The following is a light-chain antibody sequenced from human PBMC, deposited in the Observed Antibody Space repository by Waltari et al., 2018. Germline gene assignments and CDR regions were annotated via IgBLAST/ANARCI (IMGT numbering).Light chain of an antibody. CDR2: GGS. J-gene: IGKJ5*01. CDR3: QQYNNWPIT. Sequence: SYRASKSVSTDLALCQQKPGQAPKRHIYGGSTRDTGSPARFNGSGSGTEFTLSVSSLQSEDFGVYYCQQYNNWPITFGQGTRLEIK. V-gene: IGKV3-15*01. CDR1: KSVSTD.